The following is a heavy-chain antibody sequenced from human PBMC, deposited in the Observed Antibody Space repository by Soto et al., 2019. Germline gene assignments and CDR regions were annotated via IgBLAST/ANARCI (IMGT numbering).Heavy chain of an antibody. CDR3: ARHLYSYNSGSYFDY. V-gene: IGHV4-59*08. Sequence: QVQLQESGPGLVKPSETLSLTCTVSGGSINNYHWSWIRQPPGEGLEWIGYISYSGSTNYNPSLKSRLTISVDTSKNQFSLRLSSVTAADTAVYYCARHLYSYNSGSYFDYWGQGTLVTVSS. CDR2: ISYSGST. J-gene: IGHJ4*02. D-gene: IGHD3-10*01. CDR1: GGSINNYH.